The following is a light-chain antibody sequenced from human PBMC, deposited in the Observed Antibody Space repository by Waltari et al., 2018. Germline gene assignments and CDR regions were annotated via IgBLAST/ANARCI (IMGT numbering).Light chain of an antibody. J-gene: IGLJ2*01. CDR1: TNDVAGYDY. CDR2: DVT. CDR3: SSYTSANIVI. Sequence: QSALTQPASVSGSPGQPITLSCSGTTNDVAGYDYVSWYHQHPGKAPKLIVYDVTKRPSGVSDRFSGSKFDNTASLTISGLQAEDEGDYYCSSYTSANIVIFGGGTKLTVL. V-gene: IGLV2-14*03.